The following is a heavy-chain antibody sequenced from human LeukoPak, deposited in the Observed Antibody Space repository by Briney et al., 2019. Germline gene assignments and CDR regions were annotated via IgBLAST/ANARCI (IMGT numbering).Heavy chain of an antibody. V-gene: IGHV3-66*01. J-gene: IGHJ3*02. CDR1: GFTVSSNY. D-gene: IGHD3-3*01. CDR3: AREYYDFWSGYPDAFDI. Sequence: PGGSLRLSCAASGFTVSSNYMSWVRQAPGKGLEWVSVIYSGGTTYYADSVKGRLTISRDNSKNTLHLQMNSLRAEDTAVYYCAREYYDFWSGYPDAFDIWGQGTMVTVSS. CDR2: IYSGGTT.